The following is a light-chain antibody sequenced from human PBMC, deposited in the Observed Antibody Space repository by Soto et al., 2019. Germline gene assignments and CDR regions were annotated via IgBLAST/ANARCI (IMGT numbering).Light chain of an antibody. Sequence: DLQMTQSPSSLSASVGDRVTITCRASQNIKNYLNWYQQKPGKAPKLLIYAASSLQSGVPSRFSGSGSGTDFTLTITSLQPEDFATYYCQQSYTTPLTFGPGAKVGIK. CDR1: QNIKNY. CDR2: AAS. V-gene: IGKV1-39*01. J-gene: IGKJ3*01. CDR3: QQSYTTPLT.